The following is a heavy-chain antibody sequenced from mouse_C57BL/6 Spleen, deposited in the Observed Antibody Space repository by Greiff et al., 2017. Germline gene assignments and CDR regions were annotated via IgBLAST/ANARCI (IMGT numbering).Heavy chain of an antibody. CDR2: IHPNSGST. D-gene: IGHD2-3*01. Sequence: QVHVKQPGAELVKPGASVKLSCKASGYTFTSYWMHWVKQRPGQGLEWIGMIHPNSGSTNYNEKFKSKATLTVDKSSSTAYMQLSSLTSEDSAVYYCARLDDGYYVGWGQGTTLTVSS. CDR1: GYTFTSYW. CDR3: ARLDDGYYVG. J-gene: IGHJ2*01. V-gene: IGHV1-64*01.